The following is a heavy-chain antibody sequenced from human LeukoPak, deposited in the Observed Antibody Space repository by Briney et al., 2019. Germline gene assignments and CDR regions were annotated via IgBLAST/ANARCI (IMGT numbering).Heavy chain of an antibody. CDR1: GYTFTSYY. Sequence: ASVKVSCKASGYTFTSYYMHWVRQAPGQGLEWMGIINPSGGSTSYAQKFQGRVTMTRDTSTSTVYMELSSLRSVDTAVYYCARDTPGATLGYWGQGTLVTVSS. CDR2: INPSGGST. CDR3: ARDTPGATLGY. J-gene: IGHJ4*02. V-gene: IGHV1-46*01. D-gene: IGHD1-26*01.